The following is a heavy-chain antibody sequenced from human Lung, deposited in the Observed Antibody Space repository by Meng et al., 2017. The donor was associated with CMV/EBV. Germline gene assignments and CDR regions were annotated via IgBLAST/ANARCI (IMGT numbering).Heavy chain of an antibody. CDR2: IYHSGST. J-gene: IGHJ4*02. CDR1: GGPIRSSNW. V-gene: IGHV4-4*02. CDR3: ARVVTALWGYYFDY. D-gene: IGHD2-21*02. Sequence: VQLQESGAGLVKPSGPLSLTVAVYGGPIRSSNWCIWVRQRRGKGLEWIGEIYHSGSTNYHTSLTSRVTISVDKSKNQFSLKLSSVTAAETAVYYCARVVTALWGYYFDYWCQGTLVTVSS.